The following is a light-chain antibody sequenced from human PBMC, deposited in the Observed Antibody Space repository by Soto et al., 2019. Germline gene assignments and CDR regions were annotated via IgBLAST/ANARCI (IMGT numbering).Light chain of an antibody. CDR2: GTS. V-gene: IGKV3-11*01. Sequence: VLTQSPATLPLYPGERATLSCRASQSGSSYFPWYQQKPGHAPRLLIYGTSSRATGIPARLSGWGSGTDFPLTSSSLEPEAVAVDYGQQRSNWPPSTFGQGTNLEIK. CDR1: QSGSSY. J-gene: IGKJ2*01. CDR3: QQRSNWPPST.